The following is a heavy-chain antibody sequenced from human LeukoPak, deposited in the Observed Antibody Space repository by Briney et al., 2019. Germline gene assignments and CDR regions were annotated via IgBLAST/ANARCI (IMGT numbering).Heavy chain of an antibody. CDR3: VTSDVGYDWDILYY. D-gene: IGHD5-12*01. CDR2: VNHSGTT. Sequence: SETLSLTCAVSGGSFSGYYWSWIRQPPGKGLEWIGEVNHSGTTNYNSSLKSRVTLSVDTSSNHFSLNLRSVTAADTAVYYCVTSDVGYDWDILYYWGQGTLVTVSS. J-gene: IGHJ4*02. CDR1: GGSFSGYY. V-gene: IGHV4-34*01.